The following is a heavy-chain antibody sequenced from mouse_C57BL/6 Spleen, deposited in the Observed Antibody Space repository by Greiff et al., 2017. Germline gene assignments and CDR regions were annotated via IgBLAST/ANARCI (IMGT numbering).Heavy chain of an antibody. CDR3: AYYYGSSYDWYFDV. J-gene: IGHJ1*03. Sequence: LVESGPELVKPGASVKISCTASGYAFSSSWLTWVKQRPGTGLARIGRIYPGAGDTNYNGQFKGQATLPADKSSSTAYMQLSSLTSEDSAVYFCAYYYGSSYDWYFDVWGTGTTVTVSS. V-gene: IGHV1-82*01. D-gene: IGHD1-1*01. CDR2: IYPGAGDT. CDR1: GYAFSSSW.